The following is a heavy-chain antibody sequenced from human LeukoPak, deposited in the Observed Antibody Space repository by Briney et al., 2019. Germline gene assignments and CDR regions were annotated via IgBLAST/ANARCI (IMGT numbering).Heavy chain of an antibody. D-gene: IGHD3-10*01. CDR3: ARGSGSGSYYNGFDY. V-gene: IGHV4-4*07. CDR1: GGSISSYY. CDR2: IYNSEST. J-gene: IGHJ4*02. Sequence: SETLCLTCTVPGGSISSYYWSWIRQPAGKGLEWIGRIYNSESTNYNPSLKGRVTMSVDTSKNQFSLKLSSVTAADTAVYYCARGSGSGSYYNGFDYWGQGTLVTVSS.